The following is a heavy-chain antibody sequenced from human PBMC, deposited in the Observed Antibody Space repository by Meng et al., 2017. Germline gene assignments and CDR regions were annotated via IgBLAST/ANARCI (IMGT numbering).Heavy chain of an antibody. Sequence: GSLGLSCTVSGGSISSYYWSWIRQPPGKGLEWIGYIYYSGSTNYNPSLKSRVTISVDTSKNQFSLKLSSVTAADTAVYYCARSDPGKCFDYWGQGTLVTVSS. V-gene: IGHV4-59*01. J-gene: IGHJ4*02. CDR3: ARSDPGKCFDY. CDR1: GGSISSYY. CDR2: IYYSGST.